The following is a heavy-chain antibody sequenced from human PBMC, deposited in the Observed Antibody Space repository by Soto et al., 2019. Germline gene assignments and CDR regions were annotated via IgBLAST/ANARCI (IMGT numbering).Heavy chain of an antibody. D-gene: IGHD2-8*01. Sequence: ASVKVSCKASGYTFTSYGISWVRQAPGQGLEWMGWISAYNGNTNYAQKLQGRVTMTTDTSTSTAYMELRSLRSDDTAVYYCGITGKDCTNGLCYRGDPLDYWGQGTLVTVSS. CDR1: GYTFTSYG. CDR3: GITGKDCTNGLCYRGDPLDY. V-gene: IGHV1-18*01. CDR2: ISAYNGNT. J-gene: IGHJ4*02.